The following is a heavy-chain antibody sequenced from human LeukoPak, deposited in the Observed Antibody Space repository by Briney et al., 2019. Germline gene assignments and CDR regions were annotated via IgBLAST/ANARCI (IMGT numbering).Heavy chain of an antibody. V-gene: IGHV3-30*18. D-gene: IGHD2-2*02. CDR1: GFTFSSYG. Sequence: GALRLSCAASGFTFSSYGMHWVRQAPGKGPEWVAVISYDGSNKYYADSVKGRFTISRDNSKNTLYLQMNSLRAEDTAVYYCAKSDCSSTSCXTNXFDPWGQGTLVTVSS. CDR2: ISYDGSNK. CDR3: AKSDCSSTSCXTNXFDP. J-gene: IGHJ5*02.